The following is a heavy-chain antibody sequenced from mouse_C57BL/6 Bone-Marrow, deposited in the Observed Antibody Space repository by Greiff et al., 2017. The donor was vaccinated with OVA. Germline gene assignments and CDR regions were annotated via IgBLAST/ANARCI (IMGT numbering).Heavy chain of an antibody. CDR3: ARNPYYYGSSISPYWYFDV. Sequence: VKLQESGPGLVQPSQSLSITCTVSGFSLTSYGVHWVRQSPGKGLEWLGVIWSGGSTDYNAAFISRLSISKDNSKSQVFFKMNSLQADDTAIYYCARNPYYYGSSISPYWYFDVWGTGTTVTVSS. CDR1: GFSLTSYG. D-gene: IGHD1-1*01. V-gene: IGHV2-2*01. CDR2: IWSGGST. J-gene: IGHJ1*03.